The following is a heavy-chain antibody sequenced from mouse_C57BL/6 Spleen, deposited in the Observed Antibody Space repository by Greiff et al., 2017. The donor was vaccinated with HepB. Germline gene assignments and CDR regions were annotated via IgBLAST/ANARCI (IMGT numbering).Heavy chain of an antibody. Sequence: EVKLVESGGGLVKPGGSLKLSCAASGFTFSSYAMSWVRQTPEKRLEWVATISDGGSYTYYPDNVKGRFTISRDNAKNNLYLQMSHLKSEDTAMYYCAREYYYGSSSFAYWGQGTLVTVSA. V-gene: IGHV5-4*01. CDR2: ISDGGSYT. J-gene: IGHJ3*01. CDR3: AREYYYGSSSFAY. D-gene: IGHD1-1*01. CDR1: GFTFSSYA.